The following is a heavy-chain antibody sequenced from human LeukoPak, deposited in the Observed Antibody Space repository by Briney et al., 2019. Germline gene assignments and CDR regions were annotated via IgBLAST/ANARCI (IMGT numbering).Heavy chain of an antibody. CDR3: ARDGGTIFGVVSEAYFDY. CDR2: IYYSGST. Sequence: SQTLSLTCAVSGGSISSGGYSWSWIRQPPGKGLEWIGYIYYSGSTYYNPSLKSRVTISVDTSKNQFSLKLSSVTAADTAVYYCARDGGTIFGVVSEAYFDYWGQGTLVTVSS. D-gene: IGHD3-3*01. V-gene: IGHV4-30-4*07. CDR1: GGSISSGGYS. J-gene: IGHJ4*02.